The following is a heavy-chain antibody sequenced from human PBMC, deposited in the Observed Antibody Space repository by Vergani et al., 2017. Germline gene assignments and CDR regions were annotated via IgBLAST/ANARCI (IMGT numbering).Heavy chain of an antibody. V-gene: IGHV3-23*01. J-gene: IGHJ4*02. D-gene: IGHD1-1*01. CDR1: GFTFSSHA. CDR3: GRGSDNDN. Sequence: EVQLLQSEGAVVQPGGSLRLSCMASGFTFSSHAMSWVRQGHGQGLEWVSSIKNTGDSTHYADSVKGRFTISRDHSKNTLYWQMNSLRVEYTAGYYCGRGSDNDNWGQGTLVTVSS. CDR2: IKNTGDST.